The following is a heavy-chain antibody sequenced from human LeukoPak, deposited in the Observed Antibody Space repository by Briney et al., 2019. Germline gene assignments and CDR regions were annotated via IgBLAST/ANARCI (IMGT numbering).Heavy chain of an antibody. J-gene: IGHJ3*02. CDR1: GYTFTGYY. D-gene: IGHD3-9*01. CDR2: NSAYNGNT. V-gene: IGHV1-18*04. CDR3: ARGHDILTGHPGAFDI. Sequence: ASVKVSCKASGYTFTGYYMHWVRQAPGQRLEWMGWNSAYNGNTNYAQKLQGRVTMTTDTSTSTAYMELRSLRSDDTAVYYCARGHDILTGHPGAFDIWGQGTMVSVSS.